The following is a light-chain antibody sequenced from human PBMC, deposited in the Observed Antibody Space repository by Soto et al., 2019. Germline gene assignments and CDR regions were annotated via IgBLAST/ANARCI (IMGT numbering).Light chain of an antibody. V-gene: IGLV1-51*02. CDR2: ENN. J-gene: IGLJ1*01. CDR3: RTWASSLSAEV. Sequence: QSVLTQPPSVSAAPGQTITISCSGSSSNIGNNYVSWYQQLPGTAPKLLIYENNKRPSGIPDRFSGSKSGTSATLGITGLQTGDEADYYCRTWASSLSAEVFGTGTKLTVL. CDR1: SSNIGNNY.